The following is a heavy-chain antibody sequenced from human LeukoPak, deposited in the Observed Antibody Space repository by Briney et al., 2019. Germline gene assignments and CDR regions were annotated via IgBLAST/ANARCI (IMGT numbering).Heavy chain of an antibody. CDR3: AKDRGGSSSAPYYYYYMDV. Sequence: GGSLRLSCAASGFTFSSYGMHWVRQAPGKGLELVAFIRYDGSNKYHADSVKGRFTISRDNSKNTLYLQMNSLRAEDTAVYYCAKDRGGSSSAPYYYYYMDVWGKGTTVTVSS. D-gene: IGHD6-6*01. CDR2: IRYDGSNK. CDR1: GFTFSSYG. J-gene: IGHJ6*03. V-gene: IGHV3-30*02.